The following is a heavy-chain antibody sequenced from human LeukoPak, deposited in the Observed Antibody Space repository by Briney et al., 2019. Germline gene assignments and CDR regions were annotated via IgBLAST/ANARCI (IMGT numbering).Heavy chain of an antibody. CDR1: GFKFDDYD. Sequence: GGSLRLSCAASGFKFDDYDMSWVRQVPGKGLEWVAGVTSDGGSTGYVDSVKGRFAISRDNNKNSLFLQMDSLRTEDTALYYCVRDPISSRTTRCSFEDWFYPWGKGTLVTVSS. J-gene: IGHJ5*02. V-gene: IGHV3-20*04. CDR3: VRDPISSRTTRCSFEDWFYP. CDR2: VTSDGGST. D-gene: IGHD2-2*01.